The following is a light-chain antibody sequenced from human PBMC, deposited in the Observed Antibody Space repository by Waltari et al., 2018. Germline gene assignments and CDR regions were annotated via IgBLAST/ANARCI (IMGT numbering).Light chain of an antibody. Sequence: DMQLTQSPSSLSASVGDRVTITCQASQDISNSLNWYQQKPGKAPQLLIYDASNLETGGPSRFSGSGSGTDFSFSISSLQPEDIATYYCQQSDNRLYTFGRGTKLEIK. CDR3: QQSDNRLYT. CDR2: DAS. V-gene: IGKV1-33*01. CDR1: QDISNS. J-gene: IGKJ2*01.